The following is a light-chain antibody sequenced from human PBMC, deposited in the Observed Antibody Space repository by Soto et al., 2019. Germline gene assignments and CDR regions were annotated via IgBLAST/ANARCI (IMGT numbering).Light chain of an antibody. CDR3: QSYDSSLSGHV. CDR1: SSNIGAGYD. J-gene: IGLJ1*01. V-gene: IGLV1-40*01. Sequence: QSVLTQPPSVSGAPGQRVTISCTGSSSNIGAGYDVHWYQQLPGTAPKLLIYGNSNRPSGVPDRFSGSKSGSSSSLSIPGLQAEDEADYYCQSYDSSLSGHVFGTGTKVTVL. CDR2: GNS.